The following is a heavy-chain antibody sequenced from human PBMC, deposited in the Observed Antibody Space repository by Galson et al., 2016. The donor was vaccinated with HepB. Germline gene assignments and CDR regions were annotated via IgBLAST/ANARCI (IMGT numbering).Heavy chain of an antibody. J-gene: IGHJ4*02. CDR2: ISRDGNNK. CDR1: GFTFSSYP. CDR3: ARIYYDYVWGSYRESHFDY. D-gene: IGHD3-16*02. Sequence: SLRLSCAASGFTFSSYPMHWVRQAPGKGLEWVAGISRDGNNKYYTDSVRGRFTISRDNSKKPLYLQMNSLRAEDTALYYCARIYYDYVWGSYRESHFDYWGQGTLVTVSS. V-gene: IGHV3-30-3*01.